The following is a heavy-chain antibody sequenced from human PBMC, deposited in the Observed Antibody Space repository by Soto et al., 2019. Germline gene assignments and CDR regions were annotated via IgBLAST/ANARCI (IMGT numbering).Heavy chain of an antibody. D-gene: IGHD3-10*01. CDR3: ARDREAASVGFEDGSRSLNLDF. V-gene: IGHV3-23*01. Sequence: GGSLRLSCAASGFIFENFGMSWVRQAPGKGLEWISSISGSGFKKYYADSVKGRFTISRDNSKNTLYLQMNSLRAEDTAVYYCARDREAASVGFEDGSRSLNLDFWGKGSLVTVSS. CDR1: GFIFENFG. J-gene: IGHJ4*02. CDR2: ISGSGFKK.